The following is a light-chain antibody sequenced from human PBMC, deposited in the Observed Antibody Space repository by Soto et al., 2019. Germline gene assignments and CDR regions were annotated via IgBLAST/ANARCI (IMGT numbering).Light chain of an antibody. Sequence: EIVMTQSPATLSVSPGERVTLSCRASQSVGSDLAWYQQKPGQAPRLLIDGVSTRATGIPDRFSGSGSGTEFTLTITSLQSEDFAVYYCRHYNIWPLTFGGGTKVEIK. V-gene: IGKV3-15*01. CDR2: GVS. CDR3: RHYNIWPLT. CDR1: QSVGSD. J-gene: IGKJ4*01.